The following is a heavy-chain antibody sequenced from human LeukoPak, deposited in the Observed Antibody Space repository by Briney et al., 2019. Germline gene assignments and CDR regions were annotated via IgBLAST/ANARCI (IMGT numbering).Heavy chain of an antibody. CDR3: AKASCSSTSCYVLNWFDP. CDR1: GFTFSSYG. J-gene: IGHJ5*02. CDR2: IRYDGSNK. V-gene: IGHV3-30*02. Sequence: PGGSLRLSCAASGFTFSSYGMHWVRQAPGKGLEWVAFIRYDGSNKYYADSVKGRFTISRDNSKNTLYLQMNSLRAEDTAVYYCAKASCSSTSCYVLNWFDPWGQGTLVTVSS. D-gene: IGHD2-2*01.